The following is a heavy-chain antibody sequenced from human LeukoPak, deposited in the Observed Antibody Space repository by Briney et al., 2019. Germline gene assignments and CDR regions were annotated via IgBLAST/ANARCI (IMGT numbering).Heavy chain of an antibody. CDR3: ASEDEGVVVAALDAFDI. CDR1: GGSFSGYY. CDR2: INHSGST. J-gene: IGHJ3*02. D-gene: IGHD2-15*01. V-gene: IGHV4-34*01. Sequence: SETLSLTCAVYGGSFSGYYWSWIRQPPGKGLEWIGEINHSGSTNYNPSLKSRVTISVDTSKNQFSLKLSSVTAADTAVYYCASEDEGVVVAALDAFDIWGQGTMVTVSS.